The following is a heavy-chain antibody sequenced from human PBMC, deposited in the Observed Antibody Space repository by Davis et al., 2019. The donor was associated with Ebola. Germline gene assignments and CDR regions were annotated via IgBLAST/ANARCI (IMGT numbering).Heavy chain of an antibody. CDR3: ARERVTCGGGSCYYSGLDV. CDR1: GFTFSSYW. V-gene: IGHV3-7*03. CDR2: IKPDGNEQ. D-gene: IGHD2-15*01. Sequence: GGSLRLSCAASGFTFSSYWMSWVRQAPGKGLEWVANIKPDGNEQQYVDSVKGRFTVSRDNVKNSLYLQLNSLRAEDTAVYYCARERVTCGGGSCYYSGLDVWGQGTTVTVSS. J-gene: IGHJ6*02.